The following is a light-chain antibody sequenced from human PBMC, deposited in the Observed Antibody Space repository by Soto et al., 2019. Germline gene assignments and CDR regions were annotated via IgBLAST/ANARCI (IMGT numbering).Light chain of an antibody. CDR2: NNN. Sequence: QSVLTQPPSASGTPGQRVTISCSGSSSNIGSNTVKWYQQLPGTAPKLLIYNNNQRPSGVPDRFSGSKSGTSASLAISGLQSEDEADYYCAAWDDSLRGVFGGGTKLTVL. V-gene: IGLV1-44*01. CDR1: SSNIGSNT. CDR3: AAWDDSLRGV. J-gene: IGLJ3*02.